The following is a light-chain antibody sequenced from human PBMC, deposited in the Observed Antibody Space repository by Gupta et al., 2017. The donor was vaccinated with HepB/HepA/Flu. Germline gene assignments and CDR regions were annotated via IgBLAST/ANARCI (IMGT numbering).Light chain of an antibody. CDR1: SSNVGSKN. CDR3: AAWDESLNGVV. V-gene: IGLV1-44*01. J-gene: IGLJ2*01. Sequence: QSVLTQSPSLSGTPGQRVTISCSGSSSNVGSKNVNWYQQLPGRAPKLLIYYNDERPSGVPDRFSGSKSDTSASLAISGLQSEDEADYDCAAWDESLNGVVFGGGTKLTVL. CDR2: YND.